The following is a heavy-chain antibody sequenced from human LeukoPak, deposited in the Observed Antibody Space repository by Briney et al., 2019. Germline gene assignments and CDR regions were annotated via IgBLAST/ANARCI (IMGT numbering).Heavy chain of an antibody. Sequence: PGGSLRLSCAASGFTFSMYAMNWVRQAPGKGLEWVSGISGSGGSTYYADSVKGRFTISRDNSKNMLYLQMNSLRAEDTAVYHCAKGRKSYYYGMDVWGQGTTVTVSS. V-gene: IGHV3-23*01. J-gene: IGHJ6*02. CDR3: AKGRKSYYYGMDV. D-gene: IGHD1-14*01. CDR2: ISGSGGST. CDR1: GFTFSMYA.